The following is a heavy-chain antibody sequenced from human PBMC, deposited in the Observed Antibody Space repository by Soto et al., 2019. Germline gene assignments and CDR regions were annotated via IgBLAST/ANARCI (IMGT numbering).Heavy chain of an antibody. CDR1: GFTFSSRW. V-gene: IGHV3-74*01. Sequence: GGSLRLSCATSGFTFSSRWMHWVRQAPGKGLVWVSYINSDGSTTTYSDSVKGRFTISRDNAKNTVYLQMNSLRVDDTAVYYCARDTSYSTDYWGQGTLVTVSS. CDR2: INSDGSTT. J-gene: IGHJ4*02. D-gene: IGHD2-2*01. CDR3: ARDTSYSTDY.